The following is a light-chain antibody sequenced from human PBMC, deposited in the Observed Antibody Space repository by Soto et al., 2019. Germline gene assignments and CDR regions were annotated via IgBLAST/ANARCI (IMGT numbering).Light chain of an antibody. CDR2: LNSDGSH. V-gene: IGLV4-69*01. Sequence: QPVLTQSPSASASLGDSVKLTCTLSSGHRSYAIAWHQQQPEKGPRFLMKLNSDGSHRKGDGIPDRFSGSSSGAERYLTISSRQSEDEADYYCQTWGTGIHVVFGGGTKLTVL. CDR3: QTWGTGIHVV. J-gene: IGLJ2*01. CDR1: SGHRSYA.